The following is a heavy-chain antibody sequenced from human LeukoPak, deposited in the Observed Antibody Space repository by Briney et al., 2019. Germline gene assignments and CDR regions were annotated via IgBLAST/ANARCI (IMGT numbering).Heavy chain of an antibody. Sequence: SQTLSLTCTVSGGSISSGAYCWSWIRQTPGKGLEWIGYVCDTGSPFYTPSLKSRVTISVDKSRNQFSLKLSSVTAADTAVYYCAREAVAGTSEYFQHWGQGTLVTVSS. CDR2: VCDTGSP. J-gene: IGHJ1*01. V-gene: IGHV4-30-2*01. CDR1: GGSISSGAYC. CDR3: AREAVAGTSEYFQH. D-gene: IGHD6-19*01.